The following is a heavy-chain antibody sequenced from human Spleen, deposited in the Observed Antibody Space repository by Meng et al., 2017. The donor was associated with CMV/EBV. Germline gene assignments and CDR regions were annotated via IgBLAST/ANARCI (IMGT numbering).Heavy chain of an antibody. Sequence: GESLKISCAASGFTVSSNFMTWVRQAPGKGLEWVSVIYSLGAKHYADSVKGRFSISRDTSKNTVYLQMNSLRAEDAGIYYCAKAGGQYYYGTDVWGQGTTVTVSS. J-gene: IGHJ6*02. CDR1: GFTVSSNF. CDR2: IYSLGAK. CDR3: AKAGGQYYYGTDV. V-gene: IGHV3-53*01. D-gene: IGHD3-16*01.